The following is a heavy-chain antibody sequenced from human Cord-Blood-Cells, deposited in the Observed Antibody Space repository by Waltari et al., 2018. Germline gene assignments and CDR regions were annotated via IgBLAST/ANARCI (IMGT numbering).Heavy chain of an antibody. V-gene: IGHV1-69*01. D-gene: IGHD6-13*01. J-gene: IGHJ6*02. Sequence: QVQLVQAGAEVQKPGSSVKGSCKASGGPFSSCAIRWVRHAPGQGLESRGGIIPIFCTANYAQEFQGRVTITADESTSTAYMELSSLRTEDTAVYYCARFSDRTAALYYGMDVWGQGTTVTVSS. CDR1: GGPFSSCA. CDR3: ARFSDRTAALYYGMDV. CDR2: IIPIFCTA.